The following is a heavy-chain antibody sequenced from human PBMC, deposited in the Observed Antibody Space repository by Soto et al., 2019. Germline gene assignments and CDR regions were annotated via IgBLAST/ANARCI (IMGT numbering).Heavy chain of an antibody. CDR1: GGSFSSYY. V-gene: IGHV4-59*08. Sequence: PSETLSLTCTVSGGSFSSYYWSWIRQPPGKGQEWMGYIYYSGSINYNPSLQSRVNISVDTPKNQFSLKVSSVIVADLAVYYCARRYYDSSGYSVDPWGQGTLVPVSS. D-gene: IGHD3-22*01. J-gene: IGHJ5*02. CDR3: ARRYYDSSGYSVDP. CDR2: IYYSGSI.